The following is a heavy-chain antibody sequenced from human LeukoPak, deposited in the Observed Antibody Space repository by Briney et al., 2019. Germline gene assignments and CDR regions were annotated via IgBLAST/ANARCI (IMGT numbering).Heavy chain of an antibody. J-gene: IGHJ4*02. CDR2: IYYSGTT. CDR1: GGSTSSGSHY. D-gene: IGHD6-19*01. Sequence: PSETLSLTCTVSGGSTSSGSHYWGWIRQPPGKGLEWIGSIYYSGTTYYSPSVKSRVTISLDKSKDQFSLKLNFVTAADTAVYYCARQDLAVSGIDYWGQGTLVTVSS. V-gene: IGHV4-39*01. CDR3: ARQDLAVSGIDY.